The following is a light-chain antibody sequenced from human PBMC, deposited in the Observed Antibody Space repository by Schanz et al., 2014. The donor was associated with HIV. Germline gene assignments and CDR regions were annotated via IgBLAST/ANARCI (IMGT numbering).Light chain of an antibody. Sequence: QSVLTQPASVSGSPGQSITVSCTGTNNDIGSYTYVSWYQQHPDKAPKLVVYGVFDRPSGVSNRFSGSKSGNTASLTISGLQAEDEADYYCSSYTSSSTVFGTGTKLTVL. J-gene: IGLJ1*01. V-gene: IGLV2-14*03. CDR3: SSYTSSSTV. CDR1: NNDIGSYTY. CDR2: GVF.